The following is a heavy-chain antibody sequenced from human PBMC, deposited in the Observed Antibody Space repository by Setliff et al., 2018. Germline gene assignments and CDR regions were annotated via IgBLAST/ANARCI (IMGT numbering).Heavy chain of an antibody. D-gene: IGHD2-15*01. V-gene: IGHV1-18*01. CDR3: AREYGGRFSRWFDP. CDR1: GYTFTSYG. Sequence: ASVKVSCKASGYTFTSYGISWVRQAPGQGLEWMGWISAYNGNTNYAQKLQGRATMTTDTSTSTAYMELRSLRSDDTAVYYCAREYGGRFSRWFDPWGQGTLVTVSS. J-gene: IGHJ5*02. CDR2: ISAYNGNT.